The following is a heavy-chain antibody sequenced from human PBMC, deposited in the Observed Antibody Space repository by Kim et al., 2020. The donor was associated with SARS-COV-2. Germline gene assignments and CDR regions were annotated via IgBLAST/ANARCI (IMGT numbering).Heavy chain of an antibody. D-gene: IGHD2-21*02. V-gene: IGHV3-23*01. Sequence: GGSLRLSCAASGFAFSNYAMSWVRQAPGKGLEWVSGMSGISGSGATTYSADSVMGRFTVSSDNSKYTLFQQMNSRSAEDTALYYCTTGGVGTNYHYFDYWGQGTLVPVSS. J-gene: IGHJ4*02. CDR3: TTGGVGTNYHYFDY. CDR2: MSGISGSGATT. CDR1: GFAFSNYA.